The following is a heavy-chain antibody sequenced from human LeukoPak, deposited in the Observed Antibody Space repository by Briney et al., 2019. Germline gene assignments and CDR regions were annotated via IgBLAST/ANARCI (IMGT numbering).Heavy chain of an antibody. D-gene: IGHD3/OR15-3a*01. CDR3: AKVRSKLDEDYDY. Sequence: GGTLRLSCEASGFSFSSNGMAWVRRAPGKGLEWVSSISDSGRSTYYADSVRGRFTISRDNPKNTLSLEMNRLRAEDTADYYCAKVRSKLDEDYDYWGQGTQVTVSS. J-gene: IGHJ4*02. CDR1: GFSFSSNG. CDR2: ISDSGRST. V-gene: IGHV3-23*01.